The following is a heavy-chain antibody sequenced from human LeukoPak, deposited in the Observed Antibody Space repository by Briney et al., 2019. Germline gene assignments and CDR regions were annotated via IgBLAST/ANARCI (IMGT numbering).Heavy chain of an antibody. Sequence: PSQTLSLTCTVSGGSISSGDYYWSWIRQPPGKGLEWIGYIYYSGSTYYNPSLKSRVTISVDTSKNQFSLKLSSVTAADTAVYYCARGTTVRPGYSSSWYRGWFDPWGQGTLVTVSS. D-gene: IGHD6-13*01. J-gene: IGHJ5*02. CDR3: ARGTTVRPGYSSSWYRGWFDP. CDR1: GGSISSGDYY. V-gene: IGHV4-30-4*01. CDR2: IYYSGST.